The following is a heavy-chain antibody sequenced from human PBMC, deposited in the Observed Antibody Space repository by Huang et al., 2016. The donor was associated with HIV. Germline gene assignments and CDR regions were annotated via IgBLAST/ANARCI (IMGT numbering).Heavy chain of an antibody. CDR3: ARQGGDCTSISCYLSWFDP. Sequence: QLQLQESGPGLVKPSQNLSLTCPVFGGSFSSRNYYWVWIRRTPGKGLAWIGSIHPSGTAYYNLALKSRVSRIVDKSKTQFSLEVTSATAADSAIYYCARQGGDCTSISCYLSWFDPWGQGTLVTVSS. CDR1: GGSFSSRNYY. J-gene: IGHJ5*02. D-gene: IGHD2-2*01. CDR2: IHPSGTA. V-gene: IGHV4-39*01.